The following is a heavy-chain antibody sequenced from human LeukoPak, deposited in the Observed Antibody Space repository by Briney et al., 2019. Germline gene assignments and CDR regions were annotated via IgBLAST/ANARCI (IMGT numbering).Heavy chain of an antibody. CDR3: ARGEAAAGTSDF. J-gene: IGHJ4*02. V-gene: IGHV3-30*14. Sequence: GGSLRLSCAASGFTFSSYAMHWVRQAPGKGLEWVAVISYDGSNKYYADSVKGRFTISRDNSKNTLYLQMNSLRVEDTAVYYCARGEAAAGTSDFWGQGTLVTVSS. CDR1: GFTFSSYA. D-gene: IGHD6-13*01. CDR2: ISYDGSNK.